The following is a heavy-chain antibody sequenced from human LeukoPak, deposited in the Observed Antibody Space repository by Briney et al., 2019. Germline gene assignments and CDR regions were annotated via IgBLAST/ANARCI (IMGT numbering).Heavy chain of an antibody. CDR3: ARHRIRYGSGSSNWFDP. CDR2: IYYSGST. J-gene: IGHJ5*02. CDR1: GGSVSSSSYY. D-gene: IGHD3-10*01. V-gene: IGHV4-39*01. Sequence: SETLSLTCTVSGGSVSSSSYYWGWIRQPPGKGLEWIGSIYYSGSTYYNPSPKSRVTISVDTSKNQFSLKLSSMTAADTAVYYCARHRIRYGSGSSNWFDPWGQGTLVTVSS.